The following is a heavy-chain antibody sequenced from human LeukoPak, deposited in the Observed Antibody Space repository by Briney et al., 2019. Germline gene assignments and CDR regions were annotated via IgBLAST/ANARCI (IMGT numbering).Heavy chain of an antibody. CDR1: GGTFSSYA. V-gene: IGHV1-69*05. CDR3: ASADYDFWSGYQKTYYYYMDV. D-gene: IGHD3-3*01. J-gene: IGHJ6*03. Sequence: GASVKVSCKASGGTFSSYAISWVRQAPGQGLEWMGGIIPIFGTANYAQKFQGRVTITTDESTSTAYMELSSLRSEDTAVYYCASADYDFWSGYQKTYYYYMDVWGKGTTVTVSS. CDR2: IIPIFGTA.